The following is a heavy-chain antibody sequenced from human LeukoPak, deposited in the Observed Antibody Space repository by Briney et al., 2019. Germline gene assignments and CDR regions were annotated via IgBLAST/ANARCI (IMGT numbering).Heavy chain of an antibody. D-gene: IGHD1-26*01. V-gene: IGHV4-34*01. J-gene: IGHJ4*02. CDR3: ATSYGPLDY. CDR1: GGSFSGYY. CDR2: INHSGST. Sequence: SETLSLTCAVYGGSFSGYYWSWIRQPPGKGLEWIGEINHSGSTNYNPSLKSRVTISIDTSKNQFSLRLSSVTAADTAVYYCATSYGPLDYWGQGTLVTVSS.